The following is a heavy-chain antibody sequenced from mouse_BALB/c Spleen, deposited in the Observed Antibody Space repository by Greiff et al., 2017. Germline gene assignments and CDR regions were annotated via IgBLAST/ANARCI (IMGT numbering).Heavy chain of an antibody. CDR2: IAPGSGST. CDR1: GYTFTSYW. D-gene: IGHD2-2*01. CDR3: ARGGTYGYGYAMDY. V-gene: IGHV1S41*01. J-gene: IGHJ4*01. Sequence: LVKPGASVKLSCTASGYTFTSYWINWVKQRPGQGLEWIGRIAPGSGSTYYNEMLKGKATLTVDTSSSTDYIQLSSLSSEDSAVYVCARGGTYGYGYAMDYWGQGTSVTVSS.